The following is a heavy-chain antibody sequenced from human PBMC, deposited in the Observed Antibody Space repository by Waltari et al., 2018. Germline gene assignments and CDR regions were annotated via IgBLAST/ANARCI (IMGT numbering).Heavy chain of an antibody. J-gene: IGHJ6*02. CDR1: GFSFNKNA. CDR2: VTGSGATT. D-gene: IGHD3-10*01. V-gene: IGHV3-23*01. Sequence: EVQLLESGGGLVQPGGSLRLSCAASGFSFNKNAMAWVRQAPGKCLGWVSAVTGSGATTHYADSVKGRFTISRHNFENTIFLQMDSLRVEDTAIYYCARDRFLLWFGLLDVWGQGTTVTVSS. CDR3: ARDRFLLWFGLLDV.